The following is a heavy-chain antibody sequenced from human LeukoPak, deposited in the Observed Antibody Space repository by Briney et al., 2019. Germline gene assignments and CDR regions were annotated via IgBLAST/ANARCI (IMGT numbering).Heavy chain of an antibody. V-gene: IGHV4-39*01. D-gene: IGHD5-12*01. CDR1: GVSISSSSYY. Sequence: SETLSLTCTVSGVSISSSSYYWGWLRQPPGKGLEGIVSIYYSGSTYYNPSLKSRVTISVDTSKNQFSLKLSSVTAADTAVYYCARRVATIRAYYFDYWGQGTLVTGAS. J-gene: IGHJ4*02. CDR3: ARRVATIRAYYFDY. CDR2: IYYSGST.